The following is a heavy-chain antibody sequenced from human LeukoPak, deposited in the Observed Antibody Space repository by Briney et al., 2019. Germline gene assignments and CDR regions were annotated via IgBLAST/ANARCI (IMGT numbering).Heavy chain of an antibody. CDR1: GYTFTSYG. CDR2: ISVYNGNT. J-gene: IGHJ4*02. V-gene: IGHV1-18*01. D-gene: IGHD6-19*01. Sequence: ASVKVSCKASGYTFTSYGISWVRQAPGQGLKWMGWISVYNGNTNYAQKLQGRVTMTTDTSTSTAYMELSSLRSEDTAVYYCARNQRLGQWLVFDYWGQGSLVTVSS. CDR3: ARNQRLGQWLVFDY.